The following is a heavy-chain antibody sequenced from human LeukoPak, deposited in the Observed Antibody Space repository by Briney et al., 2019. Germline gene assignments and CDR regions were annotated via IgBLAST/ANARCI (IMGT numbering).Heavy chain of an antibody. Sequence: SETLSLTCSVSGASVSTEYWSWFRQPPGRRLEWIGYIYDRGTTDYNPSLNSRVTVSVDTSKNRFSLNLRSVTAADTAVYYCARHAPGYFDFLWGQGTLVTVSS. CDR1: GASVSTEY. J-gene: IGHJ4*02. CDR3: ARHAPGYFDFL. D-gene: IGHD3-9*01. V-gene: IGHV4-59*02. CDR2: IYDRGTT.